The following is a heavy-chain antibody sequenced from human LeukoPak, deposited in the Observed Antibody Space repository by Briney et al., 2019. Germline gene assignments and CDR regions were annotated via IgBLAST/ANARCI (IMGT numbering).Heavy chain of an antibody. J-gene: IGHJ3*02. D-gene: IGHD3/OR15-3a*01. CDR1: GGSISSSSYY. V-gene: IGHV4-39*01. CDR2: IYYSGST. Sequence: SETLSLTCTVSGGSISSSSYYWGWIRQPPGKGLEWIGGIYYSGSTHYNPSLKSRVTISVDTSKNQFSLKLSSVTAADTAVYYCARPRGEDFWTVMGAFDIWGQGTMVTVSS. CDR3: ARPRGEDFWTVMGAFDI.